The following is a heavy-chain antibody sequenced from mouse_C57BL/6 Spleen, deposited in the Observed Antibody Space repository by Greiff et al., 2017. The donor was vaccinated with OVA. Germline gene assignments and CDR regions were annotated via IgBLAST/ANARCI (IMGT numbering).Heavy chain of an antibody. D-gene: IGHD1-1*01. Sequence: EVMLVESGPELVKPGASVKISCKASGYSFTGYYMNWVKQSPEKSLEWIGEINPSTGGTTYNQKFKAKATLTVDKSSSTAYMQLKSLTSEDSAVYYCARSKDYGTNYYAMDYWGQGTSVTVSS. CDR3: ARSKDYGTNYYAMDY. V-gene: IGHV1-42*01. CDR1: GYSFTGYY. J-gene: IGHJ4*01. CDR2: INPSTGGT.